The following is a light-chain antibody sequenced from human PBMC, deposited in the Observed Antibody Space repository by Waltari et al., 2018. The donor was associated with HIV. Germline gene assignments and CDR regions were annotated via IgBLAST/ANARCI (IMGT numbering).Light chain of an antibody. CDR3: QSYDSSLTMV. CDR2: ATI. CDR1: RSNIGAGFD. V-gene: IGLV1-40*01. Sequence: QSVLTQPPSVSGAPGPRVTIACTGPRSNIGAGFDVHWYKRLPATAPKLLIFATINRPSGVPDRFSGSSSGTSASLAITGLQAEDEADYYCQSYDSSLTMVFGGGTKVTVL. J-gene: IGLJ2*01.